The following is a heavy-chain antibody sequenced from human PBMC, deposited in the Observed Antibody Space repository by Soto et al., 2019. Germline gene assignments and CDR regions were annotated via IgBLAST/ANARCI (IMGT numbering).Heavy chain of an antibody. V-gene: IGHV3-7*04. CDR3: ATDLGTTMAGH. Sequence: PGGSLRLSGAASRFTLRNSRMSCVRQATGKGLEWVANIKQDGSDTYYVDSVKGRFTISRDNAKNSLYLQMNSLRAEDTAVYYCATDLGTTMAGHWGQGTLVTVSS. CDR1: RFTLRNSR. J-gene: IGHJ4*02. CDR2: IKQDGSDT. D-gene: IGHD1-1*01.